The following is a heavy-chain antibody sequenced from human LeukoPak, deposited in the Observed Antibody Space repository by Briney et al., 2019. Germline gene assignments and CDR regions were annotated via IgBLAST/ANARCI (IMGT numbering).Heavy chain of an antibody. Sequence: SGGSLRLSCAASGFTFDDYAMHWVRQPPGKGLEWVSGISWNSGSIAYADSVKGRFTISRDNAKNSLYLQMNSLRAEDTALYYCAKPMGGTGPIKGFDYWGQGTLVTVSS. CDR1: GFTFDDYA. D-gene: IGHD1-1*01. J-gene: IGHJ4*02. CDR3: AKPMGGTGPIKGFDY. CDR2: ISWNSGSI. V-gene: IGHV3-9*01.